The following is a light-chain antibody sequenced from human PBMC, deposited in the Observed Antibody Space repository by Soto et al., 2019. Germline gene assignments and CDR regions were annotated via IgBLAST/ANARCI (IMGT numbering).Light chain of an antibody. CDR2: EVS. Sequence: QSVLTQPPAASGSPGQSVTSSCPGTSRDVGGYNYGSWYQQHPGKAPKLMIYEVSKRPSGVPDRFSGSKSGNTASLTVSGLQAEDEADYYCSSYAGSNNYVFGTGTKVTVL. V-gene: IGLV2-8*01. CDR1: SRDVGGYNY. CDR3: SSYAGSNNYV. J-gene: IGLJ1*01.